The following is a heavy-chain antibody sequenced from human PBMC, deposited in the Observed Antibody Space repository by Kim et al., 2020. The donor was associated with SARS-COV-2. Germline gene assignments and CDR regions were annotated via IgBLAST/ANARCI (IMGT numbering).Heavy chain of an antibody. CDR1: GFTFSIYA. D-gene: IGHD3-3*01. CDR2: ISNTGDAT. V-gene: IGHV3-23*01. Sequence: GGSLRLSCAASGFTFSIYAMTWVRQAPGKGLEWVSLISNTGDATFYADSVKGRFTVSRDNSKNTLYLQMTSLRAEDTATYYCANLYTKSGPQENRGYWGQGTLVTVSS. CDR3: ANLYTKSGPQENRGY. J-gene: IGHJ4*02.